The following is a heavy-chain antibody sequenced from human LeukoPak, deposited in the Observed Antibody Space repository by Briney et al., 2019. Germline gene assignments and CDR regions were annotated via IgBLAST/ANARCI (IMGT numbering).Heavy chain of an antibody. D-gene: IGHD3-22*01. Sequence: GGSLRLSCAASGFTFSRYGMHWVRQAPGKGLEWVAFIRYDGSEKYYVDSAKGRFIISRDNSKNTLYLQMNSLRAEDTAVYYCAKGATAYSSGYYGLDYWGQGTLVTVSS. CDR1: GFTFSRYG. CDR3: AKGATAYSSGYYGLDY. J-gene: IGHJ4*02. CDR2: IRYDGSEK. V-gene: IGHV3-30*02.